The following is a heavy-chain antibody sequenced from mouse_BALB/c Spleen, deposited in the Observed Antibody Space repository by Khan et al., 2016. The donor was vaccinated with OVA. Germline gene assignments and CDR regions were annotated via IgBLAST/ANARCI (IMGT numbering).Heavy chain of an antibody. CDR3: TKFITTATGDYYAMDY. J-gene: IGHJ4*01. CDR1: GFIFSSYG. Sequence: EVELVESGGDLVNPGGSLKLSCAASGFIFSSYGMAWVSQTPDKRLEWVATISSGGTYTYYPDSVKGRSTIPRVNAKNTLYLQMSSLKSEDTAMYSCTKFITTATGDYYAMDYWGLVTSVPVSS. CDR2: ISSGGTYT. V-gene: IGHV5-6*01. D-gene: IGHD1-2*01.